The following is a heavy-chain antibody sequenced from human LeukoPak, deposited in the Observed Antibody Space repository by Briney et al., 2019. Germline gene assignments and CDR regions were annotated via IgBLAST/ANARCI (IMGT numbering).Heavy chain of an antibody. V-gene: IGHV4-61*02. D-gene: IGHD3-22*01. CDR3: AREADDSSGYYYGY. CDR2: FYTSGST. Sequence: TLSLTCSVSGGSISSGSDYRSWIRRPAGKGLEWLGRFYTSGSTNYHPSLKSRVAISVDTSKNQFSLKLRSVTAADTAVYYCAREADDSSGYYYGYWGQGTLVTVSS. CDR1: GGSISSGSDY. J-gene: IGHJ4*02.